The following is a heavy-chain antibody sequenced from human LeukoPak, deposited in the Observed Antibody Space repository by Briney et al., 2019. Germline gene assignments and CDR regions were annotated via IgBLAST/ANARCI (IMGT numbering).Heavy chain of an antibody. CDR1: GGSINSYY. V-gene: IGHV4-34*01. CDR2: INHSGST. Sequence: SETLSLTCTVSGGSINSYYWSWIRQPPGKGLEWIGEINHSGSTNYNPSLKSRVTISVDTSKNQFSLKLSSVTAADTAVYYCASYSSEYYYGSGSYGGHFDYWGQGTLVTVSS. CDR3: ASYSSEYYYGSGSYGGHFDY. D-gene: IGHD3-10*01. J-gene: IGHJ4*02.